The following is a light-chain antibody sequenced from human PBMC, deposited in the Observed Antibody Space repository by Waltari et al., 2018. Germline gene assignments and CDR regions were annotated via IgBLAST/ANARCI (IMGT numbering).Light chain of an antibody. Sequence: QSVLTQPPSASGTPGQRVTISCSGRTSNIGNNAVTWYLQLPGTAPKLLIYSDNRRPSGVPDRCSGSKSDTSASLAISGLQSEDEADYYCVTWDGSLNGLVFGPGTKVTVL. V-gene: IGLV1-44*01. CDR2: SDN. CDR3: VTWDGSLNGLV. CDR1: TSNIGNNA. J-gene: IGLJ1*01.